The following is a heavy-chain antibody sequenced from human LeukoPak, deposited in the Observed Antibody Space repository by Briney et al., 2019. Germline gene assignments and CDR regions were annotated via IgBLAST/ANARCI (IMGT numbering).Heavy chain of an antibody. D-gene: IGHD3-3*01. CDR3: ARDRAWNYFDY. J-gene: IGHJ4*02. CDR1: GFTFSNNP. CDR2: ISNDGSRK. V-gene: IGHV3-30*04. Sequence: GRSLRLSCAASGFTFSNNPMHWVRRAPGKGLEWVAIISNDGSRKYYAHSVEGRFTISRDNSKNTLYLQMDSLRAEDTAVYYCARDRAWNYFDYWGQGTLVTVSS.